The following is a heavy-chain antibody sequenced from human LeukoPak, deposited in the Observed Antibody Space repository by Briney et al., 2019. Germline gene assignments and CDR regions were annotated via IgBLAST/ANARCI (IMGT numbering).Heavy chain of an antibody. CDR1: GYTFSGYY. CDR2: INPNSGGT. D-gene: IGHD3-22*01. J-gene: IGHJ1*01. V-gene: IGHV1-2*02. CDR3: ARGFLITKIVASKAEYLQH. Sequence: GASVKVSCKASGYTFSGYYMHWVRQAPGQGLEWMGWINPNSGGTNYAQKFQGRVTMTRDKSISTAYMELSRLRSDDTAVYYCARGFLITKIVASKAEYLQHGGQDTLVTVS.